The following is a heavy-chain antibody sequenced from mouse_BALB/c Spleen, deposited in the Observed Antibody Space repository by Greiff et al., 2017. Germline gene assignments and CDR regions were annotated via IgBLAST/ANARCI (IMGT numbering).Heavy chain of an antibody. D-gene: IGHD2-10*01. CDR1: GYTFTSYW. CDR2: IAPGSGST. CDR3: ARTGSYYGNYGLGYFDD. Sequence: DLVKPGASVKLSCKASGYTFTSYWINWIKQRPGQGLEWIGRIAPGSGSTYYNEMFKGKATLTVDTSSSTAYIQLSSLSSEDSAVYFCARTGSYYGNYGLGYFDDWGQGTTLTVSS. J-gene: IGHJ2*01. V-gene: IGHV1S41*01.